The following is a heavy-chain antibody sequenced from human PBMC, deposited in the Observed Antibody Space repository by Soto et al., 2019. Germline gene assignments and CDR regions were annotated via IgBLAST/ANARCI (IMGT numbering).Heavy chain of an antibody. D-gene: IGHD5-18*01. CDR3: ARGRGYSYGYVVPHFDY. Sequence: SETLSLTCTVSGGSISSGGYYWSWIRQHPGKGLEWIGYIYYSGSTYYNPSLKSRVTISVDTSKNQFSLKLSSVTAADTAVYYCARGRGYSYGYVVPHFDYWGQGTLVTVSS. V-gene: IGHV4-31*03. CDR2: IYYSGST. J-gene: IGHJ4*02. CDR1: GGSISSGGYY.